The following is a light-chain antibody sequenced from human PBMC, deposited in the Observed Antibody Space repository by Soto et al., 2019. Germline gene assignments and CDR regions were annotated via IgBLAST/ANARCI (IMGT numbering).Light chain of an antibody. CDR3: GSYSGAYTLVV. CDR1: SSDVGAYNY. V-gene: IGLV2-8*01. Sequence: QSALTQPPSASGSPGQSVTISCTGTSSDVGAYNYVSWYQQHPGKAPKLMIYEVSKRPSGVPDRFSGSKSGNTASLTVSALQAEDEANYYCGSYSGAYTLVVFGGGTKLTVL. J-gene: IGLJ2*01. CDR2: EVS.